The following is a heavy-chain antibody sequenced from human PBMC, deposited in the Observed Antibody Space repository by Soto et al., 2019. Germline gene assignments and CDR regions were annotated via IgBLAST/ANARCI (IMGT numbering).Heavy chain of an antibody. Sequence: QVQLVQSGAEVKKPGSSVKVSCKASGGTFSSYTISWVRQAPGQGLEWMGRIIPILGIANYAQKFQGRVTISGTKSTGQGQLGRGSRGWEDTAVYYCGRDRGEEEGGGDNWFDPWGQGTLVTVSS. CDR2: IIPILGIA. J-gene: IGHJ5*02. CDR1: GGTFSSYT. V-gene: IGHV1-69*08. CDR3: GRDRGEEEGGGDNWFDP. D-gene: IGHD3-16*01.